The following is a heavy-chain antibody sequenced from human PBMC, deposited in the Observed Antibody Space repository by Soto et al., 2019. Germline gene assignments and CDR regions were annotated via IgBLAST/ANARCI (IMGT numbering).Heavy chain of an antibody. V-gene: IGHV4-59*01. J-gene: IGHJ4*02. CDR1: GGSISSYY. D-gene: IGHD3-16*01. CDR2: IYYSGST. CDR3: ARGGDGYGY. Sequence: SETLSLTCTVSGGSISSYYWSWIRQPPGKGLEWIGYIYYSGSTNYNPSLKSRVTISVDTSKNQFSLKLSSVTAADTAVYYCARGGDGYGYWGQGTLVTVSS.